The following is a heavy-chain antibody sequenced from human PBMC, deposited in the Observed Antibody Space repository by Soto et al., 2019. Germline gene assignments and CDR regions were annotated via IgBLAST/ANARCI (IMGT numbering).Heavy chain of an antibody. D-gene: IGHD3-16*01. CDR2: IYYSGST. CDR1: GGSISSGGYY. Sequence: SETLSLTCTVSGGSISSGGYYWSWIRQHPGKGLEWIGYIYYSGSTYYNPSLKSRVTISVDTSKNQFSLKLSSVTAADTAVYYCAGAPGIMITFGGAIDYWGQGTLVTVS. J-gene: IGHJ4*02. V-gene: IGHV4-31*03. CDR3: AGAPGIMITFGGAIDY.